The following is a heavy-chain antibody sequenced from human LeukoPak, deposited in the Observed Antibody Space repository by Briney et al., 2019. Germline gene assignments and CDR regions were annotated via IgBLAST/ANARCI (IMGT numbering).Heavy chain of an antibody. J-gene: IGHJ4*02. D-gene: IGHD2-8*02. Sequence: GESLKISCQCSGYTFTTYWIGWVRQMPGKGLEWMGTIYPGDSNTRYSPSFRGQVTISADKSITTAYLQWSSLKASDTAMYYCARRYTGAYSYYFDYWGQGTLVTVSS. V-gene: IGHV5-51*01. CDR1: GYTFTTYW. CDR2: IYPGDSNT. CDR3: ARRYTGAYSYYFDY.